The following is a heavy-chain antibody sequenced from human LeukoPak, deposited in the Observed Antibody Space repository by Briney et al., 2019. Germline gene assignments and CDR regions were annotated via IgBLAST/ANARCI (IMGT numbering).Heavy chain of an antibody. CDR1: GFTFSTYE. D-gene: IGHD3-10*01. Sequence: GGSLRLSCAASGFTFSTYEMHWVRQAPGKGLEWVTYITSGGSATYYADSVKGRFTISRDNAKNSLYLQMNNLRAEDTALYYCVREGKRNAFDIWGQGTMVTVSS. CDR2: ITSGGSAT. V-gene: IGHV3-48*03. J-gene: IGHJ3*02. CDR3: VREGKRNAFDI.